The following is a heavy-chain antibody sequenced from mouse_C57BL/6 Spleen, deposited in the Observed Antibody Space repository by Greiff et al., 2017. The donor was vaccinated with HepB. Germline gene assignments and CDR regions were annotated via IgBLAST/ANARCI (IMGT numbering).Heavy chain of an antibody. V-gene: IGHV14-2*01. CDR1: GFNITDYY. CDR2: IDPEDGET. CDR3: AREDGYYAYFDV. D-gene: IGHD2-3*01. J-gene: IGHJ1*03. Sequence: VQLKESGAELVKPGASVKLSCTASGFNITDYYMHWVKQRTEQGLEWIGRIDPEDGETKYAPIFQGKATITADTSSNTAYLQLSSLTSEDTAVYYCAREDGYYAYFDVWGTGTTVTVSS.